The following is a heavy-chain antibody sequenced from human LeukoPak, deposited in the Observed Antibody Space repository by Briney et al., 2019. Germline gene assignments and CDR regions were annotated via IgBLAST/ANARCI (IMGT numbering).Heavy chain of an antibody. CDR1: GYIFTGYY. D-gene: IGHD6-13*01. J-gene: IGHJ4*02. CDR2: INPNSGGT. CDR3: ARDQGGYYSTSWVFDY. V-gene: IGHV1-2*02. Sequence: ASVKVSCKASGYIFTGYYMHGVRQAPGQGLEGMGWINPNSGGTNFAQNFQGRVTMTRDTSISTAYMELSRLRSDDTAVYYCARDQGGYYSTSWVFDYWGQGTLVTVSS.